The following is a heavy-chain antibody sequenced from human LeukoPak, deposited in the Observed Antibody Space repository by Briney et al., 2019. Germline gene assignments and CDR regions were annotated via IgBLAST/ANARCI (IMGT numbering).Heavy chain of an antibody. Sequence: GGSLILSCAGSAFTFSSHTINWVRQAPGRGLVWVSVSRMNSDVSSRSYADSVKGRFTISRDNAKNSLYLQMNSLRAEDTAVYYCARESEHSVSQVDFDLWGQGTMVTVSS. J-gene: IGHJ3*01. CDR2: MNSDVSSR. CDR3: ARESEHSVSQVDFDL. CDR1: AFTFSSHT. D-gene: IGHD2-15*01. V-gene: IGHV3-74*01.